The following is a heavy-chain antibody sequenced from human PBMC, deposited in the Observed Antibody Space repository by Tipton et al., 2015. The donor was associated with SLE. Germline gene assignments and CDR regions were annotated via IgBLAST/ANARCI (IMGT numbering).Heavy chain of an antibody. V-gene: IGHV3-64*04. J-gene: IGHJ4*02. Sequence: SLRLSCAASGFTFSSYGMHWVRQAPGKGLEYVSAISGNGGTTYYADSVKGRFTISRDNSKNTLYLQMNSLRAEDTAVYYCAKDRVGAMVSCFDYWGQGTLVTVSS. CDR1: GFTFSSYG. CDR2: ISGNGGTT. D-gene: IGHD5-18*01. CDR3: AKDRVGAMVSCFDY.